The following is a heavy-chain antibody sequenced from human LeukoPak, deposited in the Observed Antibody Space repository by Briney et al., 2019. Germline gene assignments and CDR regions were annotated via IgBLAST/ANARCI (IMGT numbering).Heavy chain of an antibody. J-gene: IGHJ3*02. D-gene: IGHD4-23*01. CDR2: IYYSGST. V-gene: IGHV4-59*01. CDR3: ARDLYGGNSDAFDI. Sequence: SETLSLTCAVYGGSFSGYYWSWIRQPPGKGLEWIGYIYYSGSTNYNPSLKSRVTISVDTSKNQFSLKLSSVTAADTAVYYCARDLYGGNSDAFDIWGQGTMVTVSS. CDR1: GGSFSGYY.